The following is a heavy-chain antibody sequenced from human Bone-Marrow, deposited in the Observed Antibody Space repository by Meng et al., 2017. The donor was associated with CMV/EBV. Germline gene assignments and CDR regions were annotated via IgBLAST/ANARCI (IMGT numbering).Heavy chain of an antibody. CDR1: GYTFTGYY. Sequence: ASVKVSCKASGYTFTGYYMHWVRQAPGQGLEWMGWINPNSGGTNYAQKFQGRVTMTRDTSISTAYMELSRLRSDDTAVYHCARVEWEVRWFDPWGQGTLVTVSS. CDR2: INPNSGGT. D-gene: IGHD1-26*01. CDR3: ARVEWEVRWFDP. J-gene: IGHJ5*02. V-gene: IGHV1-2*02.